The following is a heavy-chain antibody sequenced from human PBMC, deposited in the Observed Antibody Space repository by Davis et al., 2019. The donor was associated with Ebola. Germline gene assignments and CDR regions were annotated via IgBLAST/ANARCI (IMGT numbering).Heavy chain of an antibody. D-gene: IGHD3-9*01. CDR3: AKSSKDYNILTGLFDP. CDR1: GFSFSSYG. CDR2: ISANGANT. Sequence: PGGSLRLSCAASGFSFSSYGMNWVRQAPGQGLEWVSGISANGANTFYAAFVKGRFTTSRDNSRNTLYLQMNSLRAEDTAVYYCAKSSKDYNILTGLFDPWGQGTLVTVSS. J-gene: IGHJ5*02. V-gene: IGHV3-23*01.